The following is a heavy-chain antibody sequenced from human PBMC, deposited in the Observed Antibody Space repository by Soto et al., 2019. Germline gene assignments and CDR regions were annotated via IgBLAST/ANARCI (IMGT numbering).Heavy chain of an antibody. CDR1: GYDFGSYV. Sequence: ASVKVSCKASGYDFGSYVLHWVRQAPGQSLEWMGCINAGNGNTKNSQIFQGRVTFTRDISANTAFMELSSLRFEDTAVYFCARYVDHYDSNHMDFWGKGISVTVSS. J-gene: IGHJ6*03. CDR3: ARYVDHYDSNHMDF. V-gene: IGHV1-3*01. D-gene: IGHD3-3*01. CDR2: INAGNGNT.